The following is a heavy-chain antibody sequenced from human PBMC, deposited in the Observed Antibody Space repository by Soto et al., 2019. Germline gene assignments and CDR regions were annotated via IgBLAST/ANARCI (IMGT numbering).Heavy chain of an antibody. CDR1: GGSFSGYY. Sequence: SETLSLTCAVYGGSFSGYYWSWIRQPPGKGLEWIGEINHSGSTNYNPSLKSRVTISVDTSKNQFSLKLSSVTAADTAVYYCASTNLHIYYYYGMDVWGQGTTVTVSS. CDR3: ASTNLHIYYYYGMDV. D-gene: IGHD2-8*01. V-gene: IGHV4-34*01. J-gene: IGHJ6*02. CDR2: INHSGST.